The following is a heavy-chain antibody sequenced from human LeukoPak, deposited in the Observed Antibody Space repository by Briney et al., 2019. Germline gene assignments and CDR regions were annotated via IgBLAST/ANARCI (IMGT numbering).Heavy chain of an antibody. CDR3: ARGGNSAYYYYYGMTS. CDR2: IIPIFGTA. J-gene: IGHJ6*02. CDR1: GGTFSSYA. Sequence: GASVRVSCKASGGTFSSYAISWVRQAPGQWLEWMGGIIPIFGTANYAQKFQGRVTITADESTSTAYMELSSLRSEDTAVYYCARGGNSAYYYYYGMTSGAKGPRSPSP. V-gene: IGHV1-69*01. D-gene: IGHD4-23*01.